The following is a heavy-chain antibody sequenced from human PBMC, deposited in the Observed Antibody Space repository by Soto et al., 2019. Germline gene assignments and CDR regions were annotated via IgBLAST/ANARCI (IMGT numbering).Heavy chain of an antibody. CDR1: GGSISSYY. CDR3: ARAPHDFWSGYSFYYYYYYMDV. J-gene: IGHJ6*03. CDR2: IYYSGST. V-gene: IGHV4-59*01. Sequence: SETLSLTCTVSGGSISSYYWSWIRQPPGKGLEWIGYIYYSGSTNYNPSLKSRVTISVDTSKNQFSLKLSSVTAADTAVYYCARAPHDFWSGYSFYYYYYYMDVWGKGTTVTVSS. D-gene: IGHD3-3*01.